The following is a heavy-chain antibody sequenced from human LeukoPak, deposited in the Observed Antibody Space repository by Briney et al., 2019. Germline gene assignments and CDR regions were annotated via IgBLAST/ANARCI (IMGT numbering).Heavy chain of an antibody. Sequence: SETLSLTCTVSGGSISSYYWSWIRQPPGKGLEWIGYIYYSGSANYNPSLKSRVTISVDTSKNQFSLKLSSVTAADTAVYYCARGYDSRPNWFDPWGQGTLVTVSS. V-gene: IGHV4-59*01. CDR2: IYYSGSA. CDR1: GGSISSYY. D-gene: IGHD3-22*01. J-gene: IGHJ5*02. CDR3: ARGYDSRPNWFDP.